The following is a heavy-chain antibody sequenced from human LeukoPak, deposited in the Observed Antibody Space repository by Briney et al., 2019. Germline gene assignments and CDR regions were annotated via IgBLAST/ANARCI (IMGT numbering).Heavy chain of an antibody. Sequence: GSLRLSCAASGFTFSTYAMSWVRQAPGKGLEWVSTICGECGNTHYADSVNGRFNISRDNSKNTLWLQMDSLRVEDTAVYYCARDVGGPMFDYWGQGTLVTVAS. CDR3: ARDVGGPMFDY. D-gene: IGHD3-16*01. J-gene: IGHJ4*02. CDR2: ICGECGNT. CDR1: GFTFSTYA. V-gene: IGHV3-23*01.